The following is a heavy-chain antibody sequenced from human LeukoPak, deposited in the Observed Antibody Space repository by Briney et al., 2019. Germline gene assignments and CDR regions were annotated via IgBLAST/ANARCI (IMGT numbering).Heavy chain of an antibody. Sequence: GASVKVSCKASGYTFTSYGISWVRQAPGQGLEWMGWISAYNGNTNYAQKLQGRVTMTTDTSTSTAYMELRSLRSDDTAVYYCARVTYYDILTGYLNWFDPWGQGTLVTVSS. V-gene: IGHV1-18*01. CDR3: ARVTYYDILTGYLNWFDP. CDR1: GYTFTSYG. J-gene: IGHJ5*02. CDR2: ISAYNGNT. D-gene: IGHD3-9*01.